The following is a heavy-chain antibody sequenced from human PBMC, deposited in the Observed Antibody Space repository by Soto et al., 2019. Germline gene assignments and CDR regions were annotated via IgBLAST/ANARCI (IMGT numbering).Heavy chain of an antibody. CDR1: GYTFTRNG. CDR2: ISPNSGNT. V-gene: IGHV1-18*01. CDR3: VQDRDSNSWPSRDV. Sequence: QVHLVQSGAEVKKPGASVNVSCKTFGYTFTRNGISWVRQAPGQGLEWMGWISPNSGNTKYAQKLQGRVIRTADTSTSTAYMELRSLRSDDTDGYYCVQDRDSNSWPSRDVWGPGTTVTVSS. D-gene: IGHD3-22*01. J-gene: IGHJ6*02.